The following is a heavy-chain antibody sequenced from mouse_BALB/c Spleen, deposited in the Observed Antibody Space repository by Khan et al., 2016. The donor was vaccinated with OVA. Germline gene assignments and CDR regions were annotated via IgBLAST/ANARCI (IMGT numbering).Heavy chain of an antibody. D-gene: IGHD3-1*01. CDR3: SRGGSSGPAWFTY. V-gene: IGHV3-6*02. Sequence: EVQLQESGPGLVKPSQSLSLTCSVTGYSITNGYFWNWIRQFPGNNLEWMGYIRYDGNTNYNPSLKNRISIPRDTSKTQFFLNLNSVTPEDTATYCCSRGGSSGPAWFTYWGQGTLVTVSA. J-gene: IGHJ3*01. CDR1: GYSITNGYF. CDR2: IRYDGNT.